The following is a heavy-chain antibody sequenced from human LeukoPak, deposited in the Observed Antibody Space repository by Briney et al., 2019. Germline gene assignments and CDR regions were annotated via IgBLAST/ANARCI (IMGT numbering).Heavy chain of an antibody. D-gene: IGHD6-19*01. CDR3: ARDRAEAGNVNWFDP. V-gene: IGHV3-53*01. CDR2: IYSGGRT. Sequence: GGSLRLSCEASGFTVSSSYMSWVRQAPGKGLEWVSIIYSGGRTKYAESLKGRFNIFRDNSKNSVYLQMNSLRPEDTAVYYCARDRAEAGNVNWFDPWGQGTLVTVSS. J-gene: IGHJ5*02. CDR1: GFTVSSSY.